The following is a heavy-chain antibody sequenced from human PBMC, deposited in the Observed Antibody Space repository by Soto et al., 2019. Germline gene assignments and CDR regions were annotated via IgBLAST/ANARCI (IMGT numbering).Heavy chain of an antibody. Sequence: QVQLVESGGGVVQPGRSLRLSCAASGFTFSSYGMHWVRQAPGKGLEWVAVISYDGSNKYYADSVKGRFTISRDNSKNTMYLQMNRLRAEDTAVYYCAKVGGSYYDFWSGYYPNYYYYYGMDVWGQGTTVTVSS. CDR3: AKVGGSYYDFWSGYYPNYYYYYGMDV. CDR1: GFTFSSYG. V-gene: IGHV3-30*18. J-gene: IGHJ6*02. CDR2: ISYDGSNK. D-gene: IGHD3-3*01.